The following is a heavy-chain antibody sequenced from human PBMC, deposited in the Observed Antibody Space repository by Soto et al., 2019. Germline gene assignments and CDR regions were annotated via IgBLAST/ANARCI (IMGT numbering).Heavy chain of an antibody. D-gene: IGHD2-2*01. CDR2: ISGSGGST. CDR1: GFTFSSYA. Sequence: EVQLLESGGGLVQPGGSLRLSCAASGFTFSSYAMSWVRQAPGKGLEWVSAISGSGGSTHYADSVKGRFTISRDNSKNTLYLQMNSLRAEDTAVYYCAKDPSVSRRGNVNGFDYWGQGTLVTVSS. J-gene: IGHJ4*02. CDR3: AKDPSVSRRGNVNGFDY. V-gene: IGHV3-23*01.